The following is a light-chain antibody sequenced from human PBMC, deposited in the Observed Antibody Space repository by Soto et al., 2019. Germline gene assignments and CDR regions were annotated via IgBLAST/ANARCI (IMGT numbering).Light chain of an antibody. V-gene: IGLV2-14*01. J-gene: IGLJ3*02. Sequence: QSALTQPASVSWSPGQSITLSCTGTSSNVGGYNYVSWYQQHPGKAPKLMIYEVSNRPSGVSNRFSGSKSGNTASLTISGLQAEDEADYYCSSYTSSSTRVFGGGTKLTVL. CDR2: EVS. CDR1: SSNVGGYNY. CDR3: SSYTSSSTRV.